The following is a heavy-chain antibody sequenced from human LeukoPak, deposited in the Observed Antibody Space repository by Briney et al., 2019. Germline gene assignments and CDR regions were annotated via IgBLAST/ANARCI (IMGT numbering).Heavy chain of an antibody. CDR3: ARVRYSYGSDY. V-gene: IGHV4-34*01. CDR1: GGSFSGYY. D-gene: IGHD5-18*01. Sequence: KPSETLSLTCAVYGGSFSGYYWSWIRQPPGKGLEWIGEINHSGSTNYNPSLKSRVTISVDTSKNQFSLKLSSVTAADTAVYYYARVRYSYGSDYWGQGTLVTVSS. CDR2: INHSGST. J-gene: IGHJ4*02.